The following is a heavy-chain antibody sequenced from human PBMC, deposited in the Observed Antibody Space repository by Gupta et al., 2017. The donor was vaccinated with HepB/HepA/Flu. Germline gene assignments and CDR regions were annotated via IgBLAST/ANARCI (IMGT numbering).Heavy chain of an antibody. V-gene: IGHV4-34*01. Sequence: QVQLQQWGAGLLKPSETLSLTCAVYGGSFSGYYWSWIRQPPGKGLEWIGEINHSGSTNYNPSLKSRVTISVDTSKNQFSLKLSSVTAADTAVYYCARGVAWLWLRLGYYFDYWGQGTLVTVSS. CDR2: INHSGST. CDR1: GGSFSGYY. D-gene: IGHD5-18*01. J-gene: IGHJ4*02. CDR3: ARGVAWLWLRLGYYFDY.